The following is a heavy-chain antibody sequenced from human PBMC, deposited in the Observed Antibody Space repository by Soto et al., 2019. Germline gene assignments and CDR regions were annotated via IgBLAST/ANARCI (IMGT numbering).Heavy chain of an antibody. Sequence: QVDLVQSGPEVRKPGASVNVSCKASGYTFSTYGISWVRQAPGQGLEWMGWISAYNHYTNYAQKFQGRVTMTTDTSTNTAYMELGSLRSGDTAMYFCARVGPSREVPYPFEYWGQGTLVTVSS. CDR3: ARVGPSREVPYPFEY. CDR2: ISAYNHYT. D-gene: IGHD1-26*01. CDR1: GYTFSTYG. V-gene: IGHV1-18*01. J-gene: IGHJ4*02.